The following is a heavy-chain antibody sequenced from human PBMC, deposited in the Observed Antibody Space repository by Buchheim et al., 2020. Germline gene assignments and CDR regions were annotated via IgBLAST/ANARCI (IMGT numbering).Heavy chain of an antibody. V-gene: IGHV3-23*01. CDR2: ISGSGGST. Sequence: EVQLLESGGGLVQPGGSLRLSCAASGFTFSSYAMSWVRQAPGKGLEWVSAISGSGGSTYYADSVKGRFTIPRDNSKKTLYLQMNSLRAEDTAVYYCAKAAYPYYYDSSGYYDDYWGQGTL. CDR1: GFTFSSYA. D-gene: IGHD3-22*01. CDR3: AKAAYPYYYDSSGYYDDY. J-gene: IGHJ4*02.